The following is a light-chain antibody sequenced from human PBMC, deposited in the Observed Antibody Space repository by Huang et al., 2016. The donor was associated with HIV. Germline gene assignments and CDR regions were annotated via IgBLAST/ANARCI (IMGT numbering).Light chain of an antibody. J-gene: IGKJ3*01. CDR1: QSVSSSY. Sequence: EIVLTQSPGTLFLSAGERATLSCRASQSVSSSYLAWYQQKPGQAPRLLIYGASTRATGIPDRFSGSGSGTDFTLTISRLEPEDVAVYYCQQYDNSPVTFGPGTRVDIK. CDR3: QQYDNSPVT. CDR2: GAS. V-gene: IGKV3-20*01.